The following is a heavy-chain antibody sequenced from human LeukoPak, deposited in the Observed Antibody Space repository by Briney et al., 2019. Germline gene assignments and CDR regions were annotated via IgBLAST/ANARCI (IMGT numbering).Heavy chain of an antibody. CDR1: GGSFSGYY. CDR3: ARATGNSLHWYFDL. CDR2: INHSGST. D-gene: IGHD4-4*01. V-gene: IGHV4-34*01. J-gene: IGHJ2*01. Sequence: PSETLSLTCAVYGGSFSGYYWSWIRRPPGKGLEWIGEINHSGSTNYNPSLKSRVTISVDTSKNQFSLKLSSVTAADTAVYYCARATGNSLHWYFDLWGRGTLVTVSS.